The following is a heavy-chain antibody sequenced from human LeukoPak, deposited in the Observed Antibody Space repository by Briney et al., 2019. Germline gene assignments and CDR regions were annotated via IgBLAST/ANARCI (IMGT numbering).Heavy chain of an antibody. Sequence: GGSLRPSCAASGFTFSSYSMNWVRQAPGKGLEWVSSISSSSSYIYYADSVQGRFTISRDNAKNSLYLQMNSLRAEDTAVYYCARGVIVGATDYFDYWGQGTLVTVSS. J-gene: IGHJ4*02. CDR2: ISSSSSYI. V-gene: IGHV3-21*01. CDR1: GFTFSSYS. D-gene: IGHD1-26*01. CDR3: ARGVIVGATDYFDY.